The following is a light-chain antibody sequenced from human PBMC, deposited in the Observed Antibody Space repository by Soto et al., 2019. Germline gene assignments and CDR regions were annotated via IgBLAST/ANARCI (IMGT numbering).Light chain of an antibody. Sequence: ILMTQSPVTLSVSPGDSATLSCRASQSIGSNLAWYQQKPGQAPRLLIYAASTRVTGLPGRFSGRGSGTDFTLTISGLQSKDCAIYYCQHYTNWPPITFGQGTRLEIK. CDR1: QSIGSN. V-gene: IGKV3-15*01. CDR2: AAS. J-gene: IGKJ5*01. CDR3: QHYTNWPPIT.